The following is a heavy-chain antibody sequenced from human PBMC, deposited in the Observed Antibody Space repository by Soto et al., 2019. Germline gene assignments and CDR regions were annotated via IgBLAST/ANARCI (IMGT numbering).Heavy chain of an antibody. Sequence: GASVKVSCKASGGTFSSYAISWVRQAPGQGLEWMGGIIPIFGTANYAQKFQGRVTITADESTSTAYMELSSLRSEGTAVYYCAREALVGAAKEDYWGQGTLVTVSS. V-gene: IGHV1-69*13. D-gene: IGHD1-26*01. CDR1: GGTFSSYA. CDR3: AREALVGAAKEDY. CDR2: IIPIFGTA. J-gene: IGHJ4*02.